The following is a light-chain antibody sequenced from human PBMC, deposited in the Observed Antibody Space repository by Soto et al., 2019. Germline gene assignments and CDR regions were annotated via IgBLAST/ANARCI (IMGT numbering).Light chain of an antibody. CDR3: LQHNTYPWT. CDR2: SAS. CDR1: QGIRND. V-gene: IGKV1-17*01. J-gene: IGKJ1*01. Sequence: DIQMTQSPSSLSASVEDRVTITCRASQGIRNDLNWYQQKPGRAPKRLIYSASSLQSGVPSRFSGSGYGTEFTLTISSLQPEDFATYYCLQHNTYPWTSGQGTKVDIK.